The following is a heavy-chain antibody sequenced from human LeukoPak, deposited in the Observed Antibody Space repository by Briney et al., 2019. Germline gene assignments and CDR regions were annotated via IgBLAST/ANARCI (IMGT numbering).Heavy chain of an antibody. D-gene: IGHD6-13*01. V-gene: IGHV3-30*02. CDR1: GFTFRTYG. Sequence: PWGSLRLSCAASGFTFRTYGMHWVRQAPGKGLEWVAFIRNDGTIKYYADSVKGRFTISRDNSKNTLYLQMNSLRAEDTAVYYCAKTGSSSWGYFDYWGQGTLVTLSS. J-gene: IGHJ4*02. CDR2: IRNDGTIK. CDR3: AKTGSSSWGYFDY.